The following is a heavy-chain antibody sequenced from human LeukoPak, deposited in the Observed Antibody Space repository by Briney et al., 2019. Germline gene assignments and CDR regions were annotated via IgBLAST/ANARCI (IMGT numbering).Heavy chain of an antibody. CDR2: INHSGST. V-gene: IGHV4-34*01. Sequence: TTSETLSLTCAVYGGSFSGYYWSWIRQPPGKGLEWIGEINHSGSTNYNPSLKSRVTMSVDTSKNQFSLKLSSVTAADTAVYYCARDERQYYYDSSGYYRDWGQGTLVTVSS. J-gene: IGHJ4*02. CDR3: ARDERQYYYDSSGYYRD. D-gene: IGHD3-22*01. CDR1: GGSFSGYY.